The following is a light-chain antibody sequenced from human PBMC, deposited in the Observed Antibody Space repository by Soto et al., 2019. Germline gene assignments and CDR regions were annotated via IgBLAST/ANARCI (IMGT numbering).Light chain of an antibody. CDR3: AAWDDSLSGYV. CDR2: RNN. J-gene: IGLJ1*01. V-gene: IGLV1-47*01. Sequence: QSVLTQPPSASGTPGQKVTISCSGSSSNIGDNYVYWHQQLPGTAPKLLIYRNNQRPSGVPDRFSGSKSGISASLAISGLRSEDEADYYCAAWDDSLSGYVFGPGTKVTVL. CDR1: SSNIGDNY.